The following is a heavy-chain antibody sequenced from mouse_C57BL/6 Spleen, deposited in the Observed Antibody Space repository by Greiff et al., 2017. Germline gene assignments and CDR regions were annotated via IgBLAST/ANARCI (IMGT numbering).Heavy chain of an antibody. CDR1: GYSITSGYY. CDR2: ISYDGSN. Sequence: EVKLMESGPGLVKPSQSLSLTCSVTGYSITSGYYWNWIRQFPGNKLEWMGYISYDGSNNYNPSLKNLISITRDTSKNQFFLKLNSVTTEDTATYYCAKTFYYFDYWGQGTTLTVSS. J-gene: IGHJ2*01. V-gene: IGHV3-6*01. CDR3: AKTFYYFDY.